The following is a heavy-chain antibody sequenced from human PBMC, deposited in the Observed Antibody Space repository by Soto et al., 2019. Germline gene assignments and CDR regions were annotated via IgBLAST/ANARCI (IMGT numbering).Heavy chain of an antibody. V-gene: IGHV3-30-3*01. CDR2: ISHDGRIE. D-gene: IGHD3-3*01. J-gene: IGHJ5*02. Sequence: QVHLVESGGGVVQPGRSLRLSCAASGFTFSPFALHWVRQAPGEVLEWVALISHDGRIEKYADSVKGRFTISRDNSKNTLYMKMDSLRLEDTGVYYCARDGLPDDFRSGGYWFDPWGQGTQVTVSS. CDR1: GFTFSPFA. CDR3: ARDGLPDDFRSGGYWFDP.